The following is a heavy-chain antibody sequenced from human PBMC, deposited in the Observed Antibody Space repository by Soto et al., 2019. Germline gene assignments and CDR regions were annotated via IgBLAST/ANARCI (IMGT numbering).Heavy chain of an antibody. D-gene: IGHD3-22*01. J-gene: IGHJ3*02. Sequence: SETLSLTCTVSGGSVSSGSYYWSWIRQPPGKGLEWIGYIYYSGSTNYNPSLKSRVTISVDTSKNQFSLKLSSVTAADTAVYYCARDMYYYDSRESAFDIWGQGTMVTVSS. CDR2: IYYSGST. CDR1: GGSVSSGSYY. CDR3: ARDMYYYDSRESAFDI. V-gene: IGHV4-61*01.